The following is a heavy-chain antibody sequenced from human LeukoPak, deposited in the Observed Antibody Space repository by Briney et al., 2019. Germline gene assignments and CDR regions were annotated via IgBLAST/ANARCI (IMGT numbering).Heavy chain of an antibody. CDR2: IYYSGST. J-gene: IGHJ6*03. CDR1: GGSISSCSYY. D-gene: IGHD1-20*01. Sequence: SETLSLTCTVSGGSISSCSYYWGWIRQPPGKGLEWIGSIYYSGSTYYNPSLKSRVTISVDTSKNQFSLKLSSVTAADTAVYYCARDPTYNWNPLYYMDVWGKGTTVTVSS. V-gene: IGHV4-39*07. CDR3: ARDPTYNWNPLYYMDV.